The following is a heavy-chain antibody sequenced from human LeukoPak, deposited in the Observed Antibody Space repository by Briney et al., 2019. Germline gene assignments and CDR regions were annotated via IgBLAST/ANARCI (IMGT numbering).Heavy chain of an antibody. Sequence: SETLSLTCTVSVGSINYYYWSWTRQSPGKGLEWIGYIYSGWTSKYSPSLNGRATLSTDPSKHQLSLRLTSVTAADGAVYYCARQTRMASAGPYFDYWGQGTLVTASS. J-gene: IGHJ4*02. D-gene: IGHD6-13*01. CDR1: VGSINYYY. CDR2: IYSGWTS. V-gene: IGHV4-59*08. CDR3: ARQTRMASAGPYFDY.